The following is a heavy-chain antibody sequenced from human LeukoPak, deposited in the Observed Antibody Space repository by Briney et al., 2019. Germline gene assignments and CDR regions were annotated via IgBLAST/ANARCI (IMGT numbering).Heavy chain of an antibody. CDR2: IGSSASDT. CDR1: GFTFSSYP. CDR3: AKELTTERTPGVDS. V-gene: IGHV3-23*01. J-gene: IGHJ4*02. Sequence: SGGSLRLSRAASGFTFSSYPMTWVRQAPGKGLEWVSTIGSSASDTHYADSVTGRFTISRGNSKKTLYLQVNSLRAEDTAVYFCAKELTTERTPGVDSWGQGTLVTVSS. D-gene: IGHD4-17*01.